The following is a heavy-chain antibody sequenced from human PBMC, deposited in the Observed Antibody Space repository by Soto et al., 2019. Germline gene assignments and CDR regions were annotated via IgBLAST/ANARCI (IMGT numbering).Heavy chain of an antibody. Sequence: PGGFLRLSCAASGFTFSSYGMHWVRQAPGKGLEWVAVIWYDGSNKYYADSVKGRFTISRDNSKNTLYLQMNSLRAEDTAVYYCATDYDSSGYPRYYFDYWGQGTLVTVSS. J-gene: IGHJ4*02. CDR2: IWYDGSNK. V-gene: IGHV3-33*01. CDR3: ATDYDSSGYPRYYFDY. D-gene: IGHD3-22*01. CDR1: GFTFSSYG.